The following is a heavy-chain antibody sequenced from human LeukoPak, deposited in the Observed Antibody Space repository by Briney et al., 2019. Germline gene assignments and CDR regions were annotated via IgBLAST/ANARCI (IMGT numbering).Heavy chain of an antibody. CDR2: ISSSSSYI. D-gene: IGHD5-12*01. CDR1: GFTFSSYS. J-gene: IGHJ3*02. Sequence: GGSLRLSCAASGFTFSSYSMNWVRRAPGKGLEWVSSISSSSSYIYYADSVKGRFTISRDNAKNSLYLQMNSLRAEDTAVYYCARDAVDRTFDIWGQGTMVTVSS. V-gene: IGHV3-21*01. CDR3: ARDAVDRTFDI.